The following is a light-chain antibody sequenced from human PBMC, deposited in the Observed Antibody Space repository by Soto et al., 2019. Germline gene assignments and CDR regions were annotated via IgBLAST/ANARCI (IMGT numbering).Light chain of an antibody. J-gene: IGLJ2*01. CDR1: SGHSSYA. V-gene: IGLV4-69*01. CDR3: SSHGGSTV. Sequence: QLVLTQSPSASASLGASVKLTCTLSSGHSSYAIAWHQQQPEKGPRYLMKLNSDGSHSKGDGIPDRFSGSSSGAERYLTISSLQSEDEADYYCSSHGGSTVFGGGTKLTVL. CDR2: LNSDGSH.